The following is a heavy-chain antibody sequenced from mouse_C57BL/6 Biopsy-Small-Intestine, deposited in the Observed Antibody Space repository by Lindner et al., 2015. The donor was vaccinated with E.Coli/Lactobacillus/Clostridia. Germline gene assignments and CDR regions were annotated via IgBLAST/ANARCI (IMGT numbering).Heavy chain of an antibody. Sequence: VQLQESGAELVKPGASVKISCKASGYAFSSYWMNWVKQRPGKGLEWIGQIYPGDGDTNYNGKFKAKATLTADKSSSTAYMQLSSLTSEDSAVYFCSRAGYGSSLSWFAYWGPGTLVTVSA. D-gene: IGHD1-1*01. CDR2: IYPGDGDT. CDR1: GYAFSSYW. V-gene: IGHV1-80*01. CDR3: SRAGYGSSLSWFAY. J-gene: IGHJ3*01.